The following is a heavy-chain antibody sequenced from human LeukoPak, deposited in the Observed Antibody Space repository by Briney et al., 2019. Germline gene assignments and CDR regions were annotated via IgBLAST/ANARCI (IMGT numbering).Heavy chain of an antibody. CDR3: SASHSSSWSSYFDY. CDR1: GFTFTSYS. J-gene: IGHJ4*02. D-gene: IGHD6-13*01. CDR2: ISSSSSYI. Sequence: GGSLRLSCAASGFTFTSYSMNWVRQAPGKGLEWVSSISSSSSYIYYADSVKGRFTISRDNAKNSLYLQMNSLRAEDTAVYYFSASHSSSWSSYFDYWGQGTLVTVSS. V-gene: IGHV3-21*01.